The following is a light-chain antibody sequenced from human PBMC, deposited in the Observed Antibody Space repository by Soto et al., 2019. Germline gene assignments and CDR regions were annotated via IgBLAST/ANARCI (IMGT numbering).Light chain of an antibody. CDR2: LGS. CDR3: MQALDTPLT. CDR1: QSLLHDNGFNF. V-gene: IGKV2-28*01. Sequence: DIVMTQSPLFLSVTPGEPASISCRSSQSLLHDNGFNFLNWYLQKPGQSPQLLISLGSSRASGVPDRFSGSASGRDFTLLISRVEAEDVGVFYCMQALDTPLTFGGGTKVEIK. J-gene: IGKJ4*01.